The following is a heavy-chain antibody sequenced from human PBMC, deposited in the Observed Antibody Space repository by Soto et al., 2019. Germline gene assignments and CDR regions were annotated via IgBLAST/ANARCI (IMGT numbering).Heavy chain of an antibody. CDR2: IGGDGEST. Sequence: PGGPLRLSWTASGFTFSRYAMSWVRQIPGKGLECVSAIGGDGESTHYADSVKGRFTISRDNSKNTLYLQLNSLRVEDTAVYHCAKVGGFDPWGQGLLVTVSS. J-gene: IGHJ5*02. V-gene: IGHV3-23*01. D-gene: IGHD2-15*01. CDR1: GFTFSRYA. CDR3: AKVGGFDP.